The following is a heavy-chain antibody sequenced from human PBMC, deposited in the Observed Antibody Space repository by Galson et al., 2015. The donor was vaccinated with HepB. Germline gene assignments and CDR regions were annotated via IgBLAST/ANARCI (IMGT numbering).Heavy chain of an antibody. Sequence: STRLSCAASGFTFSSYWMHWVRQAPGKGLVWVSRINSDGSSTSYADSVKGRFTIARDNAKNTLYLQMNSLRAEDTAVYYCARDYSSGWYYRGGVFDYWGQGTLVTVSS. J-gene: IGHJ4*02. CDR2: INSDGSST. V-gene: IGHV3-74*01. D-gene: IGHD6-19*01. CDR1: GFTFSSYW. CDR3: ARDYSSGWYYRGGVFDY.